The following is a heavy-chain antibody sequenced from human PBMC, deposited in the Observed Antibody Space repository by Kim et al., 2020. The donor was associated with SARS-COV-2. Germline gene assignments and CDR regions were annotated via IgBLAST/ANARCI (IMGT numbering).Heavy chain of an antibody. CDR2: IKSKSDGGTA. CDR1: GIPFSDAW. D-gene: IGHD2-2*01. CDR3: TTVSMR. V-gene: IGHV3-15*01. J-gene: IGHJ4*02. Sequence: GGSLRLSCAVSGIPFSDAWFNWVRQSPGKGLEWVGRIKSKSDGGTADLAAPVKGRFAISRDDSENTLYLLMNHVKSDDSAMYYCTTVSMRWGQGTLVTVSS.